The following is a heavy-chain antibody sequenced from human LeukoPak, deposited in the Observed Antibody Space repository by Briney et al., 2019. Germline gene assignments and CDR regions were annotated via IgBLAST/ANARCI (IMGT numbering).Heavy chain of an antibody. J-gene: IGHJ4*02. D-gene: IGHD1-1*01. CDR2: IKEDGSRR. CDR3: ATHWRGR. Sequence: GGSLRLSCAASGFSLSGYWMSWVRQAPGKGPEWVANIKEDGSRRYYSESVRGRFTISRDNSENSLYLQMNSLRAEDTAVYYCATHWRGRWGQGTLVTVSS. CDR1: GFSLSGYW. V-gene: IGHV3-7*03.